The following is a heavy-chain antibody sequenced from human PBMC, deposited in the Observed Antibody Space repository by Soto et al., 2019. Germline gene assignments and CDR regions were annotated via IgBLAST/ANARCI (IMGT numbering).Heavy chain of an antibody. CDR1: GFTFDDYA. D-gene: IGHD6-13*01. CDR2: ISWNSGSI. CDR3: ARSIAAAGISPTRMDV. Sequence: GGFLRLSCAASGFTFDDYAMHWVRQAPGKGLEWVSGISWNSGSIGYADPVKGRFTISRDNAKNSLYLQMNSLRAEDTALYYCARSIAAAGISPTRMDVWGQGTTVTVSS. V-gene: IGHV3-9*01. J-gene: IGHJ6*02.